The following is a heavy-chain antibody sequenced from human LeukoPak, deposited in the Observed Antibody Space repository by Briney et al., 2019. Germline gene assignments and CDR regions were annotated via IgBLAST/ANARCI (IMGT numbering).Heavy chain of an antibody. CDR1: GFTFSSYW. Sequence: GGSLRLSCAASGFTFSSYWMHWVRQAPGKGLVWVSRINSDGSSTSYADSVKGRFTISRDNAKNTLYLQMNSLRAEDTAVSYCARYLLGNSGRYLRHPNGPPLDYRRHGTLVTVSS. CDR2: INSDGSST. D-gene: IGHD6-25*01. J-gene: IGHJ4*01. CDR3: ARYLLGNSGRYLRHPNGPPLDY. V-gene: IGHV3-74*01.